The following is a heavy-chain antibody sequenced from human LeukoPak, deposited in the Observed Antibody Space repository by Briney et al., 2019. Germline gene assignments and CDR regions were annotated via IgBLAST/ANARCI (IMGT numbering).Heavy chain of an antibody. D-gene: IGHD3-22*01. CDR3: ARRVVYYDSSGYSAPDFDY. V-gene: IGHV4-34*01. CDR1: GGSFSGYY. CDR2: INHSGST. Sequence: SETLSLTCAVYGGSFSGYYWSWIRQPPGKGLEWIGEINHSGSTNYNPSLKSRVTISVDTSKNQFSLKLSSVTAADTAVYYCARRVVYYDSSGYSAPDFDYWGQGTLVTVSS. J-gene: IGHJ4*02.